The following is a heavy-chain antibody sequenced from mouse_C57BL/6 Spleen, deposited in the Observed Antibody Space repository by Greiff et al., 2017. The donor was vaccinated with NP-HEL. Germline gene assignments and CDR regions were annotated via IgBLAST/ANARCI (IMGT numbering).Heavy chain of an antibody. CDR1: GFNIKDDY. J-gene: IGHJ3*01. V-gene: IGHV14-4*01. CDR3: FRLLPWFAY. Sequence: EVQLQQSGAELVRPGASVKLFCTASGFNIKDDYMHWVKQRPEQGLEWIGWIDPENGDTEYASKFQGKATITADTSSNTAYLQISSLTSEDTAVYYCFRLLPWFAYWGQGTLVTVSA. D-gene: IGHD2-3*01. CDR2: IDPENGDT.